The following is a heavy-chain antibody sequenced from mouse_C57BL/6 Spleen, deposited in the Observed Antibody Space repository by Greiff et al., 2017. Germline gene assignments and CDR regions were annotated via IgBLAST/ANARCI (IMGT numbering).Heavy chain of an antibody. CDR3: ARSRTGTHYFDY. D-gene: IGHD4-1*01. V-gene: IGHV1-26*01. CDR1: GYTFTDYY. CDR2: INPNNGGT. Sequence: EVQLQQSGPELVKPGASVKISCKASGYTFTDYYMNWVKQSHGKSLEWIGDINPNNGGTSYNQKFKGKATLTVDKSSSTAYMELRSLTSEDSAVYYCARSRTGTHYFDYWGQGTTLTVSS. J-gene: IGHJ2*01.